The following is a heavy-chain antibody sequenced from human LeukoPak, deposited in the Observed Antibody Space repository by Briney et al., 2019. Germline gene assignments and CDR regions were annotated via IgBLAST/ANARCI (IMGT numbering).Heavy chain of an antibody. Sequence: SETLSLTCTVSGGSISSSSYYWGWIRQPPGKGLEWIGRIYTSGSTNYNPSLKSRVTISVDTSKNQFSLKLSSVTAADTAVYYCARAGITGTTRFDPWGQGTLVTVSS. J-gene: IGHJ5*02. CDR3: ARAGITGTTRFDP. D-gene: IGHD1-7*01. CDR1: GGSISSSSYY. CDR2: IYTSGST. V-gene: IGHV4-61*02.